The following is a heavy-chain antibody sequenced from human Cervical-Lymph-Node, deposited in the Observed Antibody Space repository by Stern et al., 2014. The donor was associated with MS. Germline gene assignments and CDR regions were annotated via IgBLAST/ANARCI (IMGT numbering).Heavy chain of an antibody. CDR1: GGSISSSSYY. Sequence: QVQLQESDPGLVKPSETLSLTCTVSGGSISSSSYYWGWIRQPPGKGLEWIGSIYYSGSTYYNPSLKSRVNMYVDKSKKQFSMKVNSVTAADTAVYYCARHVAAEYYFDYWVQGTLVTVSS. V-gene: IGHV4-39*01. J-gene: IGHJ4*02. CDR3: ARHVAAEYYFDY. D-gene: IGHD6-13*01. CDR2: IYYSGST.